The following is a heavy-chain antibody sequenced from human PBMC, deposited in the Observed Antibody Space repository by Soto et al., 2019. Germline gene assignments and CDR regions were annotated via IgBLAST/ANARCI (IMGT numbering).Heavy chain of an antibody. CDR3: ARHLGRASLPYYYYGMDV. CDR1: GGSISSYY. V-gene: IGHV4-59*08. Sequence: SETLSLTCTVSGGSISSYYWSWIRQPPGKGLEWIGYIYYSGSTNYNPSLKSRVTISVDTSKNQFSLKLSSVTAADTAVYYCARHLGRASLPYYYYGMDVWGQGTTVTVSS. D-gene: IGHD3-16*01. CDR2: IYYSGST. J-gene: IGHJ6*02.